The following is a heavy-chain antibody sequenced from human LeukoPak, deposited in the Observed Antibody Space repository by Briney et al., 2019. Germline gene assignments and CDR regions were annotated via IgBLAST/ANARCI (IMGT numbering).Heavy chain of an antibody. J-gene: IGHJ4*02. CDR1: GYTFTGYY. Sequence: ASVKVSCKASGYTFTGYYMHWVRQATGQGLEWMGWMNPNSGDTAFAQKSQGRITMTRSTSISTAYMELSSLTSEDTAVYYCARGLGTYDSSELTWPMISFWGQGTLVTVSS. CDR3: ARGLGTYDSSELTWPMISF. D-gene: IGHD3-22*01. V-gene: IGHV1-8*02. CDR2: MNPNSGDT.